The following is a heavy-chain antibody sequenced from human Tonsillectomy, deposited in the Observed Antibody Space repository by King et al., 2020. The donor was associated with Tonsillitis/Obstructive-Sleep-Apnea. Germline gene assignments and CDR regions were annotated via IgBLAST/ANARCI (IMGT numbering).Heavy chain of an antibody. CDR2: IGYDGSNK. D-gene: IGHD2-15*01. CDR1: GFTFTKSG. Sequence: VQLVESGGGVVQPGRSLRLSCAASGFTFTKSGMHWVRQAPGKGLEWVALIGYDGSNKYYTDSVKGRFTISRDNSKNALYLQMNSLRAEDTAVYYCASYSRFFDFWGRGTLVTVSS. CDR3: ASYSRFFDF. J-gene: IGHJ2*01. V-gene: IGHV3-33*01.